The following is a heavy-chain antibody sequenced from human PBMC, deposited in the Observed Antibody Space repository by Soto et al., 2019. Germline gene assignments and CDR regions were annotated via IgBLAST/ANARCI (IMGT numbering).Heavy chain of an antibody. CDR1: GYTFTSYF. CDR2: FDPSGVAT. V-gene: IGHV1-46*01. CDR3: ARVSRGAFDI. Sequence: QVQLVQSGAEVKKPGASVKVSCKASGYTFTSYFIHWVRQAPGQGLEWMGVFDPSGVATNSSQKFQGRLTMTRDTSTSTVYMALTSLGSADTALYYCARVSRGAFDIWGQGTLVTVSS. J-gene: IGHJ3*02.